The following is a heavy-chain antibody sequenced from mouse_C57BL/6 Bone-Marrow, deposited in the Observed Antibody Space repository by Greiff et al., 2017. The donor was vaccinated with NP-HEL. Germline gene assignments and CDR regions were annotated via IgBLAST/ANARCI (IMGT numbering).Heavy chain of an antibody. J-gene: IGHJ4*01. Sequence: VKLQESGAELARPGASVKMSCKASGYTFTSYTMHWVKQRPGQGLEWIGYINPSSGYTKYNQKFKDKATLTADKSSSTAYMQLSSLTSEDSAVYYCARARPYYYAMDYWGQGTSVTVSS. D-gene: IGHD3-2*02. CDR3: ARARPYYYAMDY. CDR2: INPSSGYT. V-gene: IGHV1-4*01. CDR1: GYTFTSYT.